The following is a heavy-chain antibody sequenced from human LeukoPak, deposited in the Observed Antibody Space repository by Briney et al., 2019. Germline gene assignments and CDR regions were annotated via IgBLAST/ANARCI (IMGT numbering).Heavy chain of an antibody. J-gene: IGHJ4*02. CDR2: IWYDGSNK. CDR3: TKCSGGSCYHSDDV. CDR1: GFTFSSYG. Sequence: PGRSLRLSCAASGFTFSSYGMHWVRQAPGKGLEWVAVIWYDGSNKYYADSVKGRFTISRDNSKNTLYLQMNSLRAEDTALYYCTKCSGGSCYHSDDVWGQGTLVTVSS. D-gene: IGHD2-15*01. V-gene: IGHV3-33*06.